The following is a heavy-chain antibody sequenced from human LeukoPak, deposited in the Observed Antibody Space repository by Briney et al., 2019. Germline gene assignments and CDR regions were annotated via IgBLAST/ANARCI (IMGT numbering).Heavy chain of an antibody. CDR3: ASGGPTSGTLAS. D-gene: IGHD2-2*01. CDR1: GFALSSYG. V-gene: IGHV3-30*02. Sequence: GGSLRLSCAASGFALSSYGMYWVRQTPDKGLEWVAYSRRDGTYVNYADSVKGRFIISRDNSKNTLGLPMNSLRVEDTALYYCASGGPTSGTLASWGQGTLVPVSS. CDR2: SRRDGTYV. J-gene: IGHJ4*02.